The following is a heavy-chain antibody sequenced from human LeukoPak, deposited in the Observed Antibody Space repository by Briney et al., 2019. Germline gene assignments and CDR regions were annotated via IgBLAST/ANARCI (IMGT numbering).Heavy chain of an antibody. V-gene: IGHV3-48*04. CDR1: GFTFSSYS. J-gene: IGHJ6*04. CDR2: ISSSGSTI. D-gene: IGHD3-10*02. Sequence: GGSLRLSCAASGFTFSSYSMNWVRQAPGKGLEGVSYISSSGSTIYYADSVKGRFTISRDNAKNSLYLQMNSLRADDTAVYYCAELGITMIGGVWGKGTTVTISS. CDR3: AELGITMIGGV.